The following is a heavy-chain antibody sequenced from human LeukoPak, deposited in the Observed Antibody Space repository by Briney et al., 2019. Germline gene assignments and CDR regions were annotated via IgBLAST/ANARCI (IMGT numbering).Heavy chain of an antibody. J-gene: IGHJ5*02. CDR1: RFTFSHYG. CDR3: AKGGIAGRPQNSFDP. D-gene: IGHD6-6*01. CDR2: IRFDGSNK. Sequence: GGSLRLSCVASRFTFSHYGMHWVRQAPGKGLEWVAFIRFDGSNKYYADSVKGRFIISRDNSKNTLYLQMKSLRAEDTAVYYCAKGGIAGRPQNSFDPWGQGTLVTVSS. V-gene: IGHV3-30*02.